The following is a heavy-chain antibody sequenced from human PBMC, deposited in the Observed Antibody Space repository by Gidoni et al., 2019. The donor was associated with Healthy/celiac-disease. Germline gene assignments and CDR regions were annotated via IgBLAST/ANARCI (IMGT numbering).Heavy chain of an antibody. J-gene: IGHJ5*02. V-gene: IGHV3-23*01. D-gene: IGHD4-17*01. CDR3: AKDSSYGDYVGWFDP. Sequence: EVQLLESGGGLVQPGGSLRLSCAASGFPFSSYAMSWVRQAPGKGLEWVSAISGSGGSTYYADSVKGRFTISRDNSKNTLYLQMNSLRAEDTAVYYCAKDSSYGDYVGWFDPWGQGTLVTVSS. CDR1: GFPFSSYA. CDR2: ISGSGGST.